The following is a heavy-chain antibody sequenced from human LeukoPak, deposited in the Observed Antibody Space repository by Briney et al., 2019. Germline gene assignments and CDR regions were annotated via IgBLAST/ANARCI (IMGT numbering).Heavy chain of an antibody. CDR2: IYYSGTT. CDR3: ARQGDGGRAFDY. D-gene: IGHD4-23*01. CDR1: GGSISSSSYY. J-gene: IGHJ4*02. Sequence: SETLSLTCTVSGGSISSSSYYWSWIRQPPGKGLEWIGTIYYSGTTNYKPSLKSRVTISVDTSKNQFSLKLNSVTAANTAVYYCARQGDGGRAFDYWGQGTLLTVSS. V-gene: IGHV4-39*01.